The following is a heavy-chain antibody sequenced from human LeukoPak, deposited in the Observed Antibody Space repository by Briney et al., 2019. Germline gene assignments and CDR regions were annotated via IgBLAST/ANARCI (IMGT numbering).Heavy chain of an antibody. CDR2: IYSGGST. CDR1: GFTVSSNY. J-gene: IGHJ4*02. D-gene: IGHD3-10*01. V-gene: IGHV3-53*01. CDR3: AKGLWFGESEVDY. Sequence: GGSLRLSCAASGFTVSSNYMSWVRQAPGKGLEWVSVIYSGGSTYYADSVKGRFTISRDNSKNTLYLQMNSLRAEDTAVYYCAKGLWFGESEVDYWGQGTLVTVSS.